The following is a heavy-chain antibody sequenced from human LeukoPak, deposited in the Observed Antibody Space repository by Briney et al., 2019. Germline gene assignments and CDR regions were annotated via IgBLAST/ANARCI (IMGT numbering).Heavy chain of an antibody. V-gene: IGHV3-23*01. D-gene: IGHD4-17*01. CDR2: ISGSGGST. J-gene: IGHJ4*02. CDR3: AKDWYLMRTTVTTVDY. Sequence: GGSLRLSCAASGFTFSSYAMSWVRQAPGKGLEWVSAISGSGGSTYYADSVRGRFTISRDNSKNTLYLQMNSLRAEDTAVYYCAKDWYLMRTTVTTVDYWGQGTLVTVSS. CDR1: GFTFSSYA.